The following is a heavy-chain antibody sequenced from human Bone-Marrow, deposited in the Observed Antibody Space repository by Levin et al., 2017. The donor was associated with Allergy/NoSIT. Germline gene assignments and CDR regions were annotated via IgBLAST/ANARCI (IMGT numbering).Heavy chain of an antibody. CDR2: ISSDGRNK. D-gene: IGHD3-16*01. CDR3: AKDFWPHFSVYMNSFPWFDH. CDR1: AFAFSDYG. J-gene: IGHJ5*02. V-gene: IGHV3-30*18. Sequence: GGSLRLSCTASAFAFSDYGIHWVRQAPGKGLEWVAVISSDGRNKYYGDSVKGRFTISRDNSKNTLYLQMNSLRAADTAVYHCAKDFWPHFSVYMNSFPWFDHWGQGTLVTVSS.